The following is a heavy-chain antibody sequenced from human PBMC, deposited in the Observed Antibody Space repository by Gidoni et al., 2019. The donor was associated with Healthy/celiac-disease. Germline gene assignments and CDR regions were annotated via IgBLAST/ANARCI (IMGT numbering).Heavy chain of an antibody. D-gene: IGHD3-10*01. CDR3: AGVRGVIINSFLDY. V-gene: IGHV3-23*01. CDR1: GFTFSSYA. Sequence: EVQLLESGGGLVQPGGSLRLSCAASGFTFSSYAMSWVRQAPGQGLEWVSAISGSGGSTYYADSVKGRFTISRDNSKNTLYLQMNSLRAEDTAVYYCAGVRGVIINSFLDYWGQGTLVTVSS. CDR2: ISGSGGST. J-gene: IGHJ4*02.